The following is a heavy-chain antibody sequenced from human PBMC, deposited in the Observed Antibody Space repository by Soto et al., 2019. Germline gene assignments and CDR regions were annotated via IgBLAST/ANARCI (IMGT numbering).Heavy chain of an antibody. V-gene: IGHV3-33*01. CDR2: IWYDGSNK. D-gene: IGHD3-22*01. CDR1: GFTFSSYG. CDR3: ARDHHDSSGYWYYLDD. Sequence: QVQLVESGGGVVQPGRSLRLSCAASGFTFSSYGMHWVRQAPGKGLEWVAIIWYDGSNKYYADSVKGRFTISRDNSKNTRYLQMSSLRAEDTAVYYCARDHHDSSGYWYYLDDWGQGTLVTVSS. J-gene: IGHJ4*02.